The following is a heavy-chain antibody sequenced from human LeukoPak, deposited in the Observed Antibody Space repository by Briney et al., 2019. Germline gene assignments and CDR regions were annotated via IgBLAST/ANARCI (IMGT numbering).Heavy chain of an antibody. CDR1: GFTFSSYW. Sequence: GGSLRLSCAAPGFTFSSYWMSWVRQAPGKGLEWVANIKQDGSEKYYVDSVKGRFTISRDNAKNSLYLQMNSLRAEDTAVYYCARDLAWFGELNWGQGTLVTVSS. D-gene: IGHD3-10*01. CDR3: ARDLAWFGELN. CDR2: IKQDGSEK. J-gene: IGHJ4*02. V-gene: IGHV3-7*01.